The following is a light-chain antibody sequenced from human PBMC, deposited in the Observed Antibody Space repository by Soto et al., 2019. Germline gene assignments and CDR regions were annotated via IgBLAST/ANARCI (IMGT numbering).Light chain of an antibody. CDR3: QQYNNWHPIT. Sequence: EILITQSPATLSVSPGERATLSWRASQSVSSKLAWYQQKPGQAPRLLIYGASTRANGIPARFSGSGSGTEFTLTLSSLQSEDFAVYYCQQYNNWHPITFGQGTRLEIK. V-gene: IGKV3-15*01. CDR1: QSVSSK. CDR2: GAS. J-gene: IGKJ5*01.